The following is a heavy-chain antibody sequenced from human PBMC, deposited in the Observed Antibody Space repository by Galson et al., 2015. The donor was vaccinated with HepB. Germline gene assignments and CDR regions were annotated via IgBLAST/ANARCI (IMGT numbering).Heavy chain of an antibody. D-gene: IGHD2-2*01. CDR3: ARAVNDYQLISDFEY. J-gene: IGHJ4*02. CDR2: INPNSAGT. Sequence: SVKVSCKASGYTFTGYYIHWVRQAPGQGLEWMGWINPNSAGTKYVQKFQGRVTMTRETSLSTAYMELSSLRSDDTAVYYCARAVNDYQLISDFEYWGQGTLVTVSS. V-gene: IGHV1-2*02. CDR1: GYTFTGYY.